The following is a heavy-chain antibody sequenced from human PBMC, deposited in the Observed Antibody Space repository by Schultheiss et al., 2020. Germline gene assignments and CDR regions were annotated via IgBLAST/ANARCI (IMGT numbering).Heavy chain of an antibody. CDR2: IYYSGST. Sequence: SATLSLTCAVYGGSISSYYWSWIRQPPGKGLEWIGYIYYSGSTYYNPSLKSRVTISVDTSKNQFSLKLSSVTAADTAVYFCARYYSPSGYFDYWGQGTLVTGSS. J-gene: IGHJ4*02. CDR3: ARYYSPSGYFDY. V-gene: IGHV4-59*08. CDR1: GGSISSYY. D-gene: IGHD1-26*01.